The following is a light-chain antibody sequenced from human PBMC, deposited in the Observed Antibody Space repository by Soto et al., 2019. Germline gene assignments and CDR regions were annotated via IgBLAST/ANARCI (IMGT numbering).Light chain of an antibody. Sequence: DIQMTQSPSSVSASVGDTVTITCRAIQDILSWLAWYQQKPGEAPRLLIYASSNLQSGVPSRFSGSRSGTGFTLTLSSLLPVDYATYYCHQANTFPVTFGPGIILNI. CDR1: QDILSW. CDR2: ASS. V-gene: IGKV1-12*01. CDR3: HQANTFPVT. J-gene: IGKJ3*01.